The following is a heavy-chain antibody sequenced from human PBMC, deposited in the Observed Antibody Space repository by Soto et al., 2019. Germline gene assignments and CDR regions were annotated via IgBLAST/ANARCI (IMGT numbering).Heavy chain of an antibody. J-gene: IGHJ6*02. CDR2: INPSGGST. V-gene: IGHV1-46*01. D-gene: IGHD3-3*01. Sequence: ASVKVSCKASGYTFTSYYMHWVRQAPGQGLEWMGIINPSGGSTSYAQKFQGRVTMTRDTSTSTVYMELSSLRSEDTAVYYCARGGNFWSGYQYYYYGTDVWGQGTTVTVSS. CDR3: ARGGNFWSGYQYYYYGTDV. CDR1: GYTFTSYY.